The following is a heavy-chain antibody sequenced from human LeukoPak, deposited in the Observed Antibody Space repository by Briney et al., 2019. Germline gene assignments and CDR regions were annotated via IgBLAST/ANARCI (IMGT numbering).Heavy chain of an antibody. CDR3: ARAGFGKDAFAI. Sequence: ASVEVSCKASLYTFPSYGISWVRQPPGQGLECMGWISAYNGNTNYAQKLQGRVTMNTDTSTSTAYMELRSLRSDDTAVYYCARAGFGKDAFAIWGQGTMVTVSS. V-gene: IGHV1-18*01. CDR2: ISAYNGNT. J-gene: IGHJ3*02. D-gene: IGHD3-3*01. CDR1: LYTFPSYG.